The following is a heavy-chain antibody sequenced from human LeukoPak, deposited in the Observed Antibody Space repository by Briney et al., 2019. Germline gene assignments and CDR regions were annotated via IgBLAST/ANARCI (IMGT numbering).Heavy chain of an antibody. V-gene: IGHV1-8*01. D-gene: IGHD6-19*01. CDR1: GYTFTTYD. CDR3: ARGRGSGHKENWFDP. CDR2: MNPNSGNT. J-gene: IGHJ5*02. Sequence: VSVKVSCKASGYTFTTYDINWVRQATGQGLEWMGWMNPNSGNTGYAQKFQGRVTMTRNTSITTAYMELSSLRSEDTAVYYCARGRGSGHKENWFDPWGQGTLVTVSS.